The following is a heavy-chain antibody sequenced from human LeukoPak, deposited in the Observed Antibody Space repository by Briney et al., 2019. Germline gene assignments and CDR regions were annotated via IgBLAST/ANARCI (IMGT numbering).Heavy chain of an antibody. D-gene: IGHD6-13*01. CDR1: GFSFKDYY. J-gene: IGHJ4*02. CDR2: INVNGGAM. V-gene: IGHV3-11*01. Sequence: TPGGSLRLSCAASGFSFKDYYFSWIRQAPGKGLEWVSFINVNGGAMYYADFVKGRFTISRDNAKSSLYLEMNSLRVEDTAVYYCARGPRILAAGSCYFDYWGQGSLVTVSS. CDR3: ARGPRILAAGSCYFDY.